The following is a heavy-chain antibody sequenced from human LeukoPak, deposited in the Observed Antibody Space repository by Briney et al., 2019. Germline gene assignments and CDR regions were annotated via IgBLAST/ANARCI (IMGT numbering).Heavy chain of an antibody. J-gene: IGHJ3*02. V-gene: IGHV4-38-2*02. D-gene: IGHD2-15*01. CDR1: GYTFSRGDK. Sequence: SETLTLTCTACGYTFSRGDKHGGLRQPPGKGPKWIGNIYHSGRTYYNPSLKSRVTISVDTSKNQFSLKLSSVTAADTAVFYCARRVAAYCSGRSCPDAFDIWGQGTMVTVSS. CDR3: ARRVAAYCSGRSCPDAFDI. CDR2: IYHSGRT.